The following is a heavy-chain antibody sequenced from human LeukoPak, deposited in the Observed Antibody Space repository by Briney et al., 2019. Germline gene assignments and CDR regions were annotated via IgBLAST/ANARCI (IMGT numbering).Heavy chain of an antibody. V-gene: IGHV1-2*02. Sequence: ASVKVSCKASGYTFTGYYMHWVRQAPGQGLEWMGWINPNSCGTNYAQKFQGRVTMTRDTSISTAYMELSRLRSDDTAVYYCAREGGSGSNWFDPWGQGTLVTVSS. D-gene: IGHD3-10*01. CDR2: INPNSCGT. CDR3: AREGGSGSNWFDP. CDR1: GYTFTGYY. J-gene: IGHJ5*02.